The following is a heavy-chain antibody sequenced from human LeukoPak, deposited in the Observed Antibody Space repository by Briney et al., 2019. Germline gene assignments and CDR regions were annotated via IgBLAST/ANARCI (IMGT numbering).Heavy chain of an antibody. D-gene: IGHD6-13*01. CDR2: IYHSGST. Sequence: SETLSLTCTVSGYSISSGYYWGWIRQPPGKGLEWIGSIYHSGSTYYNPSLKSRVTISVDTSKNQFSLKLSSVTAADTAVYHCARAQQQRWDAFDIWGQGTMVTVSS. V-gene: IGHV4-38-2*02. J-gene: IGHJ3*02. CDR1: GYSISSGYY. CDR3: ARAQQQRWDAFDI.